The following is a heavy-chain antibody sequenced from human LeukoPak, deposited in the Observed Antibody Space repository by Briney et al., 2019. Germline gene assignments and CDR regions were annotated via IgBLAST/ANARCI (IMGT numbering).Heavy chain of an antibody. V-gene: IGHV1-69*04. CDR3: ARTDSSGLIDY. Sequence: SVKVSCKASGGTFSSCAISWVRQAPGQGLEWMGRIIPIFGIANYAQKFQGRVTITADKSTSTAYMELSSLRSEDTAVYYCARTDSSGLIDYWGQGTLVTVSS. J-gene: IGHJ4*02. CDR1: GGTFSSCA. CDR2: IIPIFGIA. D-gene: IGHD3-22*01.